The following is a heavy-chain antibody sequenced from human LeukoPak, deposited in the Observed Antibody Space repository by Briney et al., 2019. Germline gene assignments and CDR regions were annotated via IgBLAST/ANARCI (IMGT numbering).Heavy chain of an antibody. CDR1: GYTFTSYG. D-gene: IGHD5-18*01. CDR3: ARGNRGYSYGSWFDP. V-gene: IGHV1-18*01. Sequence: ASVKVSCKASGYTFTSYGISWVRQAPGQGLEWMGWISAYNGNTNYAQKLQGRVTMTTDTSTSTAYMELRSLRSDDTAVYYCARGNRGYSYGSWFDPWGQGTLVTVSS. CDR2: ISAYNGNT. J-gene: IGHJ5*02.